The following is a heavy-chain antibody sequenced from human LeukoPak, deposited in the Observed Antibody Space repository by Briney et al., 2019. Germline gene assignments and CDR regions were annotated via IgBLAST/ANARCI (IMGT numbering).Heavy chain of an antibody. D-gene: IGHD5-12*01. CDR3: ARDRWGYSGYDRSSEYYFDY. CDR2: IIPILGIA. CDR1: GGTFSSYT. J-gene: IGHJ4*02. V-gene: IGHV1-69*04. Sequence: ASVKVSCKASGGTFSSYTISWVRQAPGQGLEWMGRIIPILGIANYAQKFQGRVTITADKSTSTAYMELSSLRSEDTAVYYCARDRWGYSGYDRSSEYYFDYWGQGTLVTVSS.